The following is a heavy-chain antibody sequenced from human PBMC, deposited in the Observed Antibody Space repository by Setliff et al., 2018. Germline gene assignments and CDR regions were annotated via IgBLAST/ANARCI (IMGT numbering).Heavy chain of an antibody. V-gene: IGHV3-48*03. Sequence: PGGSLRLSCAASGFTFSSYEMNWVRQAPGKGLEWVSYISSSGSTIYYADSVKGRFTISRDNAKNSLYLQMNSLRAEDTAVYYCAREYSSSSGVSTDYWGQGNMVT. CDR1: GFTFSSYE. CDR2: ISSSGSTI. D-gene: IGHD6-6*01. CDR3: AREYSSSSGVSTDY. J-gene: IGHJ4*02.